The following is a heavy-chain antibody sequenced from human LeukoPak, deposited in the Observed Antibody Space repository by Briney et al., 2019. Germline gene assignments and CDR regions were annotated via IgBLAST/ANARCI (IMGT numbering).Heavy chain of an antibody. CDR3: ARGLAVWWSQSKYYFDY. V-gene: IGHV4-31*03. Sequence: SQTLSLICTVSGGSISSGGYYWSWIRQHPGKGLEWIGYIYYSGSTYYNPSLKSRVTISVDTSKNQFSLKLSSVTAADTAVYYCARGLAVWWSQSKYYFDYWGQGTLVTVSS. CDR1: GGSISSGGYY. D-gene: IGHD3-16*01. CDR2: IYYSGST. J-gene: IGHJ4*02.